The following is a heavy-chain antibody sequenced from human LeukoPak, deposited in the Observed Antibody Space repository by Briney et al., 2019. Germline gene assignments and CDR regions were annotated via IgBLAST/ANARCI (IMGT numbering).Heavy chain of an antibody. CDR1: GFTFSSYH. J-gene: IGHJ4*02. Sequence: GGSLRLSCVGSGFTFSSYHMNWVRQAPGKGLEWVSYISSSSSTIYYADSVKGRFTISRDNAKNSLYLQTNSLRAEDTAVYYGARAQYYSDSTGYYYLHYWGQGTLVTVSS. V-gene: IGHV3-48*01. CDR2: ISSSSSTI. CDR3: ARAQYYSDSTGYYYLHY. D-gene: IGHD3-22*01.